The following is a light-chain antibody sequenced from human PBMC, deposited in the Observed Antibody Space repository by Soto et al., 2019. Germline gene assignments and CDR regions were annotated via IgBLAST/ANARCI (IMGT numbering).Light chain of an antibody. Sequence: QSALTQPASVSGSPGQSITISCTGTSSDVGGYNSVSWYQQYPGKAPKLMIYDVSSRPSGVSNRFSDSKSGNTASLTISGLQAEDEADYYCCSYTSGSTLYVFGTGTKLTVL. CDR2: DVS. CDR3: CSYTSGSTLYV. J-gene: IGLJ1*01. CDR1: SSDVGGYNS. V-gene: IGLV2-14*01.